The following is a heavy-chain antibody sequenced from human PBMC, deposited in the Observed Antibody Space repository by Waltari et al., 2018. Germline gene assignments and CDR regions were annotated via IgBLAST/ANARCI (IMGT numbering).Heavy chain of an antibody. J-gene: IGHJ6*02. D-gene: IGHD6-19*01. CDR3: ARGYSSGWYDYYGMDV. CDR1: GFTVSSNY. CDR2: IYSGGST. Sequence: EVQLVESGGGLVQPGGSLRLSCAASGFTVSSNYLSWVRQAPGKGLWGVSVIYSGGSTYYADSVKGRFTISRDNSKNTLYLQMNSLRAEDTAVYYCARGYSSGWYDYYGMDVWGQGTTVTVSS. V-gene: IGHV3-66*02.